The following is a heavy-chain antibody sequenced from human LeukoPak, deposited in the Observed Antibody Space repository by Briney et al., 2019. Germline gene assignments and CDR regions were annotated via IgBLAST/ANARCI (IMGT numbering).Heavy chain of an antibody. J-gene: IGHJ4*02. CDR1: GGSISSSSYY. Sequence: SETLSLTCTVSGGSISSSSYYWGWIRQPPGKGLKWIGSIYYSGSTYYNPSLKSRVTICVDTSKNQFSLKLSSVTAADTAVYYCARNYDSSGYYSYYFDTWGQGNLVTVSS. CDR2: IYYSGST. V-gene: IGHV4-39*01. CDR3: ARNYDSSGYYSYYFDT. D-gene: IGHD3-22*01.